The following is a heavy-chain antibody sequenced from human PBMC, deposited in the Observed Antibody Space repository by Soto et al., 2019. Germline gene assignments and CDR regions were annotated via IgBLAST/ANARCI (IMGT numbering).Heavy chain of an antibody. CDR1: GGSISSSSYY. D-gene: IGHD5-18*01. CDR3: ARVYRPATAMALYYFDY. CDR2: IYYSGST. V-gene: IGHV4-39*01. J-gene: IGHJ4*02. Sequence: QLQLQESGPGLVKPSETLSLTCTVSGGSISSSSYYWGWIRQPPGKGLEWIGSIYYSGSTYYNPSLKSRVTISVDTSKNQFSLKLSSVTAADTAVYYCARVYRPATAMALYYFDYWGQGTLVTVSS.